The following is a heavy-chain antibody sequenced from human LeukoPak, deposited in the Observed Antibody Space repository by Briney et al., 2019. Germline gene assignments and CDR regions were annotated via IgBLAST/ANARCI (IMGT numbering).Heavy chain of an antibody. V-gene: IGHV3-23*01. D-gene: IGHD1-1*01. CDR2: ISGSGGST. J-gene: IGHJ4*02. CDR1: GFTFSSYA. CDR3: ARDSRNDVNFDY. Sequence: GGSLRLSCAASGFTFSSYAMSWVRQAPGKGLEWVSAISGSGGSTYYADSVKGRFTISRDNSKNTLYLQMNSLRAEDTAVYYCARDSRNDVNFDYWGQGTLVTVSS.